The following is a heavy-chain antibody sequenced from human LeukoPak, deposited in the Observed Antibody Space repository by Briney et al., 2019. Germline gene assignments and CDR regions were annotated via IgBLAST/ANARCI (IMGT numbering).Heavy chain of an antibody. CDR3: ARGGIRGYSYGTFDY. V-gene: IGHV4-30-2*01. J-gene: IGHJ4*02. CDR2: IYHSGST. CDR1: GGPISSGGYS. D-gene: IGHD5-18*01. Sequence: SETLSLTCAVSGGPISSGGYSWSWIRQPPGKGLEWIGYIYHSGSTYYNPSLKSRVTISVDRSKNQFSLKLSSVTAADTAVYYCARGGIRGYSYGTFDYWGQGTLVTVSS.